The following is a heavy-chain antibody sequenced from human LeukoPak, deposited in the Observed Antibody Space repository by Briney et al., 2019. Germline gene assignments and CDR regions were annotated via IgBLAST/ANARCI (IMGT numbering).Heavy chain of an antibody. CDR1: GYSISSNYY. Sequence: LETLSLTCNVSGYSISSNYYWGWIRQPPGKGLEWIGSIYHSGSTYYNSSLKSRVTISIDTSKNQMSLRVSSVTAADTAVYYCARHTYGSDLYYFDYWGQGTLVTVSS. CDR3: ARHTYGSDLYYFDY. D-gene: IGHD5-18*01. CDR2: IYHSGST. J-gene: IGHJ4*02. V-gene: IGHV4-38-2*02.